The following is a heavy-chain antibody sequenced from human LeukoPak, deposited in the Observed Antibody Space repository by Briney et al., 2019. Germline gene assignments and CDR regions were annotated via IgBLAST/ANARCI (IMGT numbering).Heavy chain of an antibody. J-gene: IGHJ4*02. CDR1: GYTFTSYY. CDR3: ARDGAKRDYYDSSGYSPPEDY. CDR2: INPSGGST. Sequence: ALVKVSCKASGYTFTSYYMHWVRQAPGQGLEWMGIINPSGGSTSYAQKFQGRVTMTRDMSTSTVYMELSSLRSEDTAVYYCARDGAKRDYYDSSGYSPPEDYWGQGTLVTVSS. V-gene: IGHV1-46*01. D-gene: IGHD3-22*01.